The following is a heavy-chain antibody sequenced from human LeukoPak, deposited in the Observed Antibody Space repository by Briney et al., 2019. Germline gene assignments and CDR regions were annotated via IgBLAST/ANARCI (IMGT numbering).Heavy chain of an antibody. J-gene: IGHJ4*02. CDR2: IRHDGTNK. Sequence: GRSLRLSCAASGFTFNSYGMHLVRRAPGKGLEWVAFIRHDGTNKYYADSVKGRFTISRDNSKNTLFLQMSSLRVEDTAVYYCGRDVSDTVVVITHNFDFWGQGTLVTVSS. CDR1: GFTFNSYG. D-gene: IGHD3-22*01. CDR3: GRDVSDTVVVITHNFDF. V-gene: IGHV3-30*02.